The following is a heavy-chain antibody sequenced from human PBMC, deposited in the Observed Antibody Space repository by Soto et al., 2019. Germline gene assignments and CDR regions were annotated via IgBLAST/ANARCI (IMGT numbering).Heavy chain of an antibody. Sequence: EVQLLESGGGLVQRGGSLRLSCAASGFTFSRYAMNWVRQAPEKGLEWVSAISGRGGGTYSADSVKGRFTISRDNTKNTVYLQMISLSAEYTAVYYCAKDCGGAGGLDVWFQGTTLTVSS. CDR3: AKDCGGAGGLDV. D-gene: IGHD2-21*01. V-gene: IGHV3-23*01. CDR1: GFTFSRYA. J-gene: IGHJ6*02. CDR2: ISGRGGGT.